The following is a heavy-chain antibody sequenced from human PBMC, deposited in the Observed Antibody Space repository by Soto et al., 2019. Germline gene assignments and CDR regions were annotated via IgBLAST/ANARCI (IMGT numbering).Heavy chain of an antibody. CDR3: ARDGVWSSGWSRGGYYGMDV. Sequence: QVQLVQSGAEVKKPGSSVKVSCKASGGTFSSYAISWVRQAPAQGLEWMGGIIPIFGTANYAQKFQGRVTITADESTSTAYMELSSLRSEDTAVYYCARDGVWSSGWSRGGYYGMDVWGQGTTVTVSS. J-gene: IGHJ6*02. CDR1: GGTFSSYA. D-gene: IGHD6-19*01. CDR2: IIPIFGTA. V-gene: IGHV1-69*01.